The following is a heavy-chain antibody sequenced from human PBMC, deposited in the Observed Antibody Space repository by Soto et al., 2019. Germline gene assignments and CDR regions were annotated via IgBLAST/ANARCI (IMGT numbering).Heavy chain of an antibody. J-gene: IGHJ5*02. CDR2: ISGSGNSI. CDR1: GFTFSDYY. V-gene: IGHV3-11*01. D-gene: IGHD1-1*01. Sequence: GGALRLSSAASGFTFSDYYMSWIRQAPGMGLEWVSYISGSGNSIYYADSVKGRFTISRDNAKNSLYLQMNSLRVEDTAVYYCATLSTQFGRWGQGNLVTVSS. CDR3: ATLSTQFGR.